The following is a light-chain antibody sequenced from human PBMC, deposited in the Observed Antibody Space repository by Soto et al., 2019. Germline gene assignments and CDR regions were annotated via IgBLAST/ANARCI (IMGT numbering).Light chain of an antibody. CDR1: QSLLYRSKNKDY. CDR2: WAS. J-gene: IGKJ1*01. CDR3: QQYFNTPWT. Sequence: DIIMTQSPESLAVSLGERATINCKSSQSLLYRSKNKDYLAWYQQKPGHPPRLLIYWASTRESGVSDRFSGSGSGTDFTLTVTSMQAEDVAFYYCQQYFNTPWTFGQGTKVEIK. V-gene: IGKV4-1*01.